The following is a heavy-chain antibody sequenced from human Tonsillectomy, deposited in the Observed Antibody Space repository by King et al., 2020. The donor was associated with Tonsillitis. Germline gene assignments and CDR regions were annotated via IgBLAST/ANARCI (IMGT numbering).Heavy chain of an antibody. CDR2: LVPKFGTA. V-gene: IGHV1-69*12. CDR1: GGTFSTYT. CDR3: ATEPRQICGGDCPFDS. D-gene: IGHD2-21*02. Sequence: QLVQSGAEVKKPGSSVKVSCKASGGTFSTYTISWVRQAPGQGLEWVGGLVPKFGTANYAQKLQGRVTITAGASATTAYMELRSLTSEDTAVYYCATEPRQICGGDCPFDSWGQGTLVTVSS. J-gene: IGHJ4*02.